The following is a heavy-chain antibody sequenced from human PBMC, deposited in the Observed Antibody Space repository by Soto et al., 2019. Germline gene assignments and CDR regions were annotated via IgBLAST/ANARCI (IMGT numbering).Heavy chain of an antibody. Sequence: GASVKVSCKASGYMFTAYGISWVRQAPGQGLEWMGWINPYNGNTRYAQKLRGRVTMTTDTSTSTVYMELRSLRSDDTAVYYCAREAVSGIIGMDVWGQGTTVTVSS. CDR2: INPYNGNT. CDR3: AREAVSGIIGMDV. V-gene: IGHV1-18*01. CDR1: GYMFTAYG. D-gene: IGHD6-19*01. J-gene: IGHJ6*02.